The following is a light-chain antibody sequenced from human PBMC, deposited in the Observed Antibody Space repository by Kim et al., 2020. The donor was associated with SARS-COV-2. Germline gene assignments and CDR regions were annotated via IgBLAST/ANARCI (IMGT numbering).Light chain of an antibody. Sequence: ELTQPPSASGTPGQRVTISCSGTTSSIGDNDVNWYRQVPESAPQLLIYDNNRRPSGVPDRFSGSKSGTSASLAISGLQSEDEAEYFCASWDDSFNGPVFGGGTRLTVL. CDR2: DNN. J-gene: IGLJ3*02. V-gene: IGLV1-44*01. CDR1: TSSIGDND. CDR3: ASWDDSFNGPV.